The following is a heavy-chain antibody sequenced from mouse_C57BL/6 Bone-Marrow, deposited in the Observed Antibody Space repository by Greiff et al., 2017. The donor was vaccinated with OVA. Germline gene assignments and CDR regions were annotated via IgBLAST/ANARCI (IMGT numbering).Heavy chain of an antibody. CDR2: IHPNSGST. J-gene: IGHJ3*01. CDR3: ARNFFWFAY. Sequence: QVQLKESGAELVQPGASVQLSCKASGYTFTSYWMHWVKQRPGQGLEWIGMIHPNSGSTNYNEKFKSKATLTVDKSSSTAYMQLSSLTSEDSAVYYCARNFFWFAYWGQGTLVTVSA. CDR1: GYTFTSYW. V-gene: IGHV1-64*01.